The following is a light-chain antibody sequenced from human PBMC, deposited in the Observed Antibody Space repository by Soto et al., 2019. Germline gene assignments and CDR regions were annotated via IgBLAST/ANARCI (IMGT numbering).Light chain of an antibody. Sequence: EIVVTQSPGTLSLSPGERATLSCRASQSVSSNYLAWYQQKPGQAPRLLIYGASSRASDIPDRFSGSGSGTDFTLIISRLEPEDFAMYYCQQYGSTQFTCGPGTKVDVK. J-gene: IGKJ3*01. CDR3: QQYGSTQFT. CDR1: QSVSSNY. V-gene: IGKV3-20*01. CDR2: GAS.